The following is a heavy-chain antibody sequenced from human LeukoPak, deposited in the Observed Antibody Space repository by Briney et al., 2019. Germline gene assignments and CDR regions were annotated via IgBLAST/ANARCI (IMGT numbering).Heavy chain of an antibody. J-gene: IGHJ4*02. V-gene: IGHV3-30*18. Sequence: GRALRLSCVASGFTFGSYGMHWVRQAPGKGLEWVALISTDGRTKFYVDSVKGRFTVSRDSSKNTVYLQMNSLRTDDTAVYYCAKDLAFSGSLDHWGQGTVVSVSS. D-gene: IGHD1-26*01. CDR1: GFTFGSYG. CDR2: ISTDGRTK. CDR3: AKDLAFSGSLDH.